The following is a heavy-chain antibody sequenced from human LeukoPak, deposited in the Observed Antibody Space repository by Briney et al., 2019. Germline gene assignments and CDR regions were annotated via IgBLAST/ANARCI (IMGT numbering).Heavy chain of an antibody. CDR3: TSQLQLLTFFDY. D-gene: IGHD6-13*01. Sequence: PGGSLRLSCAASGFTSSSYSMSWVRQAPGKGLEWVGFIRSEAYGGTTQYAASVKGRFTIPRDDSKSIAYLQMNSLKTEDTAVYYCTSQLQLLTFFDYWGQGTLVTVSS. CDR1: GFTSSSYS. V-gene: IGHV3-49*04. CDR2: IRSEAYGGTT. J-gene: IGHJ4*02.